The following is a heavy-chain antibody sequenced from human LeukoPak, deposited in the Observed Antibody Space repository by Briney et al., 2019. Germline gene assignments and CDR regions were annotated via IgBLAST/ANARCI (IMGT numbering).Heavy chain of an antibody. D-gene: IGHD2-2*01. CDR3: ARTPYCSSTXCEDFXY. CDR2: INSDGITT. J-gene: IGHJ4*02. V-gene: IGHV3-74*01. Sequence: GGSLRLSCAASGFTFSSYWMHWVRQAPGKGLVWVSRINSDGITTNYADSVKGRFTISRDNAKNTLYLQMNSLRADDTAVYYCARTPYCSSTXCEDFXYWGQGTLVTVSS. CDR1: GFTFSSYW.